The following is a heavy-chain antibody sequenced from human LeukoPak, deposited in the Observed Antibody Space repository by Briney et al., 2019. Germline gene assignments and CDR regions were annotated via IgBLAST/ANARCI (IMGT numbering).Heavy chain of an antibody. D-gene: IGHD1-26*01. J-gene: IGHJ4*02. V-gene: IGHV3-23*01. CDR1: GFTFSSYA. Sequence: GGSLRLSCAASGFTFSSYAMSWVRQAPGKGLEWVSGISGSGGDTYYADSVKGRFTISRDNAQNSLYLQMNSLRAEDTAIYYCVRDRGTYRPIDYWGQGTLVTVSS. CDR3: VRDRGTYRPIDY. CDR2: ISGSGGDT.